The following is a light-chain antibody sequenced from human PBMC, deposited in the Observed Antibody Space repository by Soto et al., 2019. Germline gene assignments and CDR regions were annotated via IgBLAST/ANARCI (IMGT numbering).Light chain of an antibody. V-gene: IGKV1-5*03. Sequence: DIQMTQSPSTLSASVGDRVTITCRASQSISSWLAWYQQKPGKAPKLLIQKASSLESGVPSRFSGSGSGTEFTPTISTLQLDDFATYYCQQYSFFSLTSGGGTKGEIK. CDR1: QSISSW. CDR2: KAS. CDR3: QQYSFFSLT. J-gene: IGKJ4*01.